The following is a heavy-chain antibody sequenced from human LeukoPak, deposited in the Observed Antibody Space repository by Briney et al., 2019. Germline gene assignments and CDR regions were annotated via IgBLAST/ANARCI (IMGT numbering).Heavy chain of an antibody. V-gene: IGHV1-69*13. Sequence: SVKVSCKASGGTFSSYAISWVRQAPGQGLEWMGGIIPIFGTANYAQKLQGRVTITADESTSTAYMELSSLRSEDTAVYYCARDQWDYYDSSGFAYWGQGTLVTVSS. D-gene: IGHD3-22*01. J-gene: IGHJ4*02. CDR1: GGTFSSYA. CDR2: IIPIFGTA. CDR3: ARDQWDYYDSSGFAY.